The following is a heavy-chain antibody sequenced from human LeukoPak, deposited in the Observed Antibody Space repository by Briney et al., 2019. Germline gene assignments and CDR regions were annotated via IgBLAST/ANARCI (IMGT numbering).Heavy chain of an antibody. CDR2: ISYDGSNK. D-gene: IGHD4-17*01. CDR3: ARDPRSLWKSDDYGDYGRPSGFDY. CDR1: GFIFSSYA. V-gene: IGHV3-30-3*01. J-gene: IGHJ4*02. Sequence: GGSLRLSCAASGFIFSSYAMHWVRQAPGKGLEWVAVISYDGSNKYYADSVKGRFTISRDNSKNTLYLQMNSLRAVGTAVYYCARDPRSLWKSDDYGDYGRPSGFDYWGQGTLVTVSS.